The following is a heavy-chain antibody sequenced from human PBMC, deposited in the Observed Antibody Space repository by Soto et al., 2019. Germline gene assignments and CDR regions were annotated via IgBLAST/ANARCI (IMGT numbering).Heavy chain of an antibody. J-gene: IGHJ6*02. D-gene: IGHD3-10*01. CDR1: GFTFDDYA. V-gene: IGHV3-9*01. CDR2: ISWNSGSI. CDR3: AKGRGGYYYYYGMDV. Sequence: EVQLVESGGGLVQPGRSLRLSCAASGFTFDDYAMHWVRQAPGQGLAWVSGISWNSGSIGYADSVKGRFTISRDNAKNSLYLPVNSLRAEDTALYYCAKGRGGYYYYYGMDVWGQGTTVTVSS.